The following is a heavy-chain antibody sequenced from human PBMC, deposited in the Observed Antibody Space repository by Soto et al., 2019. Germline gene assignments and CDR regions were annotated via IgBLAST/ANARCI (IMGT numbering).Heavy chain of an antibody. Sequence: PSETLSLTCTVSGGSVSSVDLNWSWIRQTPGKGLEWIGHIYEGGRTYSNPSLMGRATISLDTSKNLFSLNLKSVTAADTAVYYCTRGPSGDKVDFWGQGLLVTVSS. D-gene: IGHD7-27*01. V-gene: IGHV4-30-4*08. J-gene: IGHJ4*02. CDR2: IYEGGRT. CDR3: TRGPSGDKVDF. CDR1: GGSVSSVDLN.